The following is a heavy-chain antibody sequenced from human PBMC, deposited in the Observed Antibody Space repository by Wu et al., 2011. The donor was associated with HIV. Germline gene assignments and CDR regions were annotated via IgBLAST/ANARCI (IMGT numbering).Heavy chain of an antibody. Sequence: LVQSGAEVKKPGASVKVSCKTSGYTFSTYGISWVRQAPGQGLEWMGWINTYNGDTNYAQKIQGRLTMTTDTFTSTAYMELRSLRSDDTAVYYCARDEGLQPGWFDPLGPGNPGHRLL. CDR1: GYTFSTYG. CDR3: ARDEGLQPGWFDP. CDR2: INTYNGDT. V-gene: IGHV1-18*01. J-gene: IGHJ5*02. D-gene: IGHD4-11*01.